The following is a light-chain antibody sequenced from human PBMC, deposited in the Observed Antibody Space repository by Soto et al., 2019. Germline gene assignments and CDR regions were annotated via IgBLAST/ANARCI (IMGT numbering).Light chain of an antibody. CDR2: DVT. Sequence: SPGPSGNLYKTRTSSDVGGYNYVSWYQQHPRKAPKLMIYDVTKRPSGVPDRFSGSKSGNTASLTISGLHAEDEADYYCCSFAASPYVFGTGTKVTVL. J-gene: IGLJ1*01. CDR1: SSDVGGYNY. CDR3: CSFAASPYV. V-gene: IGLV2-11*01.